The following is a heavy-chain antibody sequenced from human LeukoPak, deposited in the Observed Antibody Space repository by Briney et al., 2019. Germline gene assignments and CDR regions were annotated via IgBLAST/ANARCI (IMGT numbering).Heavy chain of an antibody. CDR3: AGHYDFWSGYLNWFDP. D-gene: IGHD3-3*01. CDR2: ISGSGGST. CDR1: EFTFSNYA. V-gene: IGHV3-23*01. J-gene: IGHJ5*02. Sequence: GGSLRLSCAASEFTFSNYAMSWVRQAPGKGLEWVSAISGSGGSTYYADSVKGRFTITRDNAKNSLYLQMNSLRAEDTAVYYCAGHYDFWSGYLNWFDPWGQGTLVTVSS.